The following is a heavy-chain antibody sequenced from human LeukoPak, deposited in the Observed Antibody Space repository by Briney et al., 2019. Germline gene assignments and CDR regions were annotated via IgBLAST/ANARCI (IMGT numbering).Heavy chain of an antibody. Sequence: SETLSLTCTVSGGSISSSTYYWGWIRQPPGKGLEWIASIYYGGNTYYNLSLKSRVTISVDTSKNQFSLKLSSVTAADTAVYYCATDGMVRGPDAWFDSWGQGTLVTVSS. D-gene: IGHD3-10*01. CDR1: GGSISSSTYY. V-gene: IGHV4-39*07. CDR3: ATDGMVRGPDAWFDS. CDR2: IYYGGNT. J-gene: IGHJ5*01.